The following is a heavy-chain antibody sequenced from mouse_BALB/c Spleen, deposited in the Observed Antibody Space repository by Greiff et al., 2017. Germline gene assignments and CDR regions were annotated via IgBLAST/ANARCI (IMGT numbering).Heavy chain of an antibody. D-gene: IGHD1-1*01. CDR1: GFTFSDYY. J-gene: IGHJ4*01. CDR2: ISDGGSYT. V-gene: IGHV5-4*02. Sequence: EVKVVESGGGLVKPGGSLKLSCAASGFTFSDYYMYWVRQTPEKRLEWVATISDGGSYTYYPDSVKGRFTISRDNAKNNLYLQMSSLKSEDTAMYYCARQYGSSLYYAMDYWGQGTSVTVSS. CDR3: ARQYGSSLYYAMDY.